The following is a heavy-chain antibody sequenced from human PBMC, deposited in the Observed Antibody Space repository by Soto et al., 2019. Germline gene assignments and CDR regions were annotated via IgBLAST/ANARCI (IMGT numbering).Heavy chain of an antibody. V-gene: IGHV3-15*07. CDR2: IKSKADGGTT. D-gene: IGHD2-15*01. CDR3: FLVQAEDGIRDTVPVSAFLLNRSSDL. Sequence: GKGLEWVGRIKSKADGGTTDYAAPVKGRFTSSRDYSKNTLYLQMNSLKTEDTAVYYCFLVQAEDGIRDTVPVSAFLLNRSSDL. J-gene: IGHJ2*01.